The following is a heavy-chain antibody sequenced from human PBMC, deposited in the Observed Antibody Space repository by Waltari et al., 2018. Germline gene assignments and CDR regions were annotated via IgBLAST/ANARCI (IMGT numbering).Heavy chain of an antibody. CDR1: GFTFSSYA. CDR3: ARGRNYDFWSGYIY. D-gene: IGHD3-3*01. CDR2: ISYDGSNK. V-gene: IGHV3-30-3*01. Sequence: QVQLVESGGGVVQPGRSLRLYCAASGFTFSSYAIHWVRPAPGKGLEWVAVISYDGSNKYYADSVKGRFTISRDNSKNTLYLQMNSLRAEDTAVYYCARGRNYDFWSGYIYWGQGTLVTVSS. J-gene: IGHJ4*02.